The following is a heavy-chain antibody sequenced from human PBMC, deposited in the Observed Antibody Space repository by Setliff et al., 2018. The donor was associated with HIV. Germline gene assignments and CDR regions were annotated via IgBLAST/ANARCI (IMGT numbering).Heavy chain of an antibody. CDR3: AREYDVLTGYYISAFDI. Sequence: ASVKVSCKASGYTFTGYFIHWVRQARGQGLEWMGRINPNTGDTNYAQKFQDRVTMTRDTSINTAYMELSRLRSDDTAVYYCAREYDVLTGYYISAFDIWGQGTMVTVSS. J-gene: IGHJ3*02. CDR2: INPNTGDT. V-gene: IGHV1-2*06. D-gene: IGHD3-9*01. CDR1: GYTFTGYF.